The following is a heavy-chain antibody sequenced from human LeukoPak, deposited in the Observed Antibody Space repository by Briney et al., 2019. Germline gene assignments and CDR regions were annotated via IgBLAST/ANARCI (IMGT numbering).Heavy chain of an antibody. CDR3: AKVAARPYMDV. CDR2: ISGSGGST. J-gene: IGHJ6*03. CDR1: GLPFSSYA. Sequence: GSLPLSCAASGLPFSSYAMGWVRPAPGKGLGWGSAISGSGGSTYYADSVKGRFTISRDNSKNTLYLQMNSLRAEDTAVYYCAKVAARPYMDVWGKGTTVTVSS. D-gene: IGHD6-6*01. V-gene: IGHV3-23*01.